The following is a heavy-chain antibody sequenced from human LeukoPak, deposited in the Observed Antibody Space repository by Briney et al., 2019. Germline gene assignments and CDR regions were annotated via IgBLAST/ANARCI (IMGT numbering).Heavy chain of an antibody. CDR2: IYYSGST. J-gene: IGHJ4*02. CDR3: ARRGGFFDF. V-gene: IGHV4-59*12. CDR1: GGSISSYY. Sequence: SETLSLTCTVSGGSISSYYWSWIRQPPGKGLEWIGYIYYSGSTNYNPSLKSRVTISIDKSKNQFPLRLSSVTAADTAFYYCARRGGFFDFWGQGTLVTVSS. D-gene: IGHD3-16*01.